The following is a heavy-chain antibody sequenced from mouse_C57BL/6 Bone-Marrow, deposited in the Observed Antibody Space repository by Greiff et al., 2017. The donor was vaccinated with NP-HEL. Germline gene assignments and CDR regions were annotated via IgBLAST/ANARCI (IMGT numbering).Heavy chain of an antibody. CDR3: TRRDTAVATDYFED. D-gene: IGHD1-1*01. J-gene: IGHJ2*01. CDR2: IDPETGGT. V-gene: IGHV1-15*01. Sequence: QVQLQQSGAELVRPGASVTLSCKASGYPFTDSEMHWVKQTPVHGLEWIGAIDPETGGTASYQKFKGKAILTADKSSSTAYMELRSLTSDDSAVDYCTRRDTAVATDYFEDWGQGTTLTVSS. CDR1: GYPFTDSE.